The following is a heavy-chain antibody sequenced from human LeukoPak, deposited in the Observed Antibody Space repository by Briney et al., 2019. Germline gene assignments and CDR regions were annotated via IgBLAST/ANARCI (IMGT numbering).Heavy chain of an antibody. V-gene: IGHV3-53*01. CDR1: GFTLSNYY. J-gene: IGHJ4*02. Sequence: GGSLRLACAASGFTLSNYYMTWVRQAPGKGLEWVSVIYGGDYTYYADSVKGRFTISRDNSKNTPYLQMNGLRVEDTAVYYCTRGVPASSTYYYDYWGQGTLVTVSS. CDR2: IYGGDYT. D-gene: IGHD6-13*01. CDR3: TRGVPASSTYYYDY.